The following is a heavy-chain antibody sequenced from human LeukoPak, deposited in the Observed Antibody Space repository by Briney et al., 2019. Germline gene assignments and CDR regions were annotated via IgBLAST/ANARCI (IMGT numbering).Heavy chain of an antibody. V-gene: IGHV3-33*01. Sequence: GRSLRLSCGASGFTFSTYGMHWVRQAPGKRLEWVAVIWHNGRNKHSADSVKGRFTISRDNSKNTLYLQMNSLRAEDTAVYYCASSIGDYQRGLYYFEYWGQGTLVTVSS. CDR2: IWHNGRNK. CDR3: ASSIGDYQRGLYYFEY. D-gene: IGHD4-17*01. CDR1: GFTFSTYG. J-gene: IGHJ4*02.